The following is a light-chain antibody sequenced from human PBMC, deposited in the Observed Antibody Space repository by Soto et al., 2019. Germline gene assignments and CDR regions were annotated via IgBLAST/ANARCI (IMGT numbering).Light chain of an antibody. J-gene: IGLJ1*01. CDR1: SSDVGGYNY. V-gene: IGLV2-14*01. CDR2: XVX. Sequence: QSALAQPASVSGSPGQSITISCTGTSSDVGGYNYVSWYQXQPAKXXXLXXXXVXXRRAGVSHRFSGSKSGNTAYLTISGLQVEDEAEYFCFSFTTTSTQVFGTGTKVT. CDR3: FSFTTTSTQV.